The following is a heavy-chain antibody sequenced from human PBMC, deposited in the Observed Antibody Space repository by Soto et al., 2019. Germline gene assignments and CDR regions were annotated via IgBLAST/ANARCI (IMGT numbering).Heavy chain of an antibody. V-gene: IGHV3-43*01. CDR1: GFTFDDYT. Sequence: EVQLVESGGVVVQPGGSLRLSCAASGFTFDDYTMHWVRQAPGKGLEWVSLISWDGGSTYYADSVKGRFTISRDNSKNSLYLQMNSLRTEDTALYYCAKDISPQIYDSSGQTGDYWGQGTLVTVSS. CDR2: ISWDGGST. J-gene: IGHJ4*02. D-gene: IGHD3-22*01. CDR3: AKDISPQIYDSSGQTGDY.